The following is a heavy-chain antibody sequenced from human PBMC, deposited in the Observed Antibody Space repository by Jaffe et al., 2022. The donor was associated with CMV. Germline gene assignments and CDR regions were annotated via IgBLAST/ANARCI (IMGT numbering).Heavy chain of an antibody. D-gene: IGHD6-19*01. J-gene: IGHJ4*02. CDR2: ISGSGGST. V-gene: IGHV3-23*04. CDR3: AKDTAGHYSSGWYLFDY. Sequence: EVQLVESGGGLVQPGGSLRLSCAASGFTFSSYAMSWVRQAPGKGLEWVSAISGSGGSTYYADSVKGRFTISRDNSKNTLYLQMNSLRAEDTAVYYCAKDTAGHYSSGWYLFDYWGQGTLVTVSS. CDR1: GFTFSSYA.